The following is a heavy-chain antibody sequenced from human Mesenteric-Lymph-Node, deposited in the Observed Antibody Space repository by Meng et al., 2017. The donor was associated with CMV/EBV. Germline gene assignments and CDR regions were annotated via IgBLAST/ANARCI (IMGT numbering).Heavy chain of an antibody. CDR2: INPGDSDT. V-gene: IGHV5-51*01. CDR1: GYSFITYW. CDR3: ARHFSGAGFSEWFFDY. J-gene: IGHJ4*02. D-gene: IGHD3-3*01. Sequence: GESLKISCKGSGYSFITYWIGWVRQMPGKGLEWMGIINPGDSDTIYSPSFQGQVTISADKSISTAYLQWSSLKPSDTAIYYCARHFSGAGFSEWFFDYWGQGTLVTVSS.